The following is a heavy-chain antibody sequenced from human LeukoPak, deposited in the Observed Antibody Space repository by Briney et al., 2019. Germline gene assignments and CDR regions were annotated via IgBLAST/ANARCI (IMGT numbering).Heavy chain of an antibody. CDR2: IKQDGSEK. Sequence: GGSLRLSCAASGFTFSTYWMSWVRQAPGKGLEWVANIKQDGSEKYYVDSVKGRFTISRDNAKNSLYLQMNSLRAEDTAIYYCARDPYNGNYGDSYYYYMDVWGKGTTVTISS. V-gene: IGHV3-7*01. CDR3: ARDPYNGNYGDSYYYYMDV. J-gene: IGHJ6*03. D-gene: IGHD1-26*01. CDR1: GFTFSTYW.